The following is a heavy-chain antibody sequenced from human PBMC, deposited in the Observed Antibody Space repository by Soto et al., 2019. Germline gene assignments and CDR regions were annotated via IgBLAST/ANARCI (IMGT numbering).Heavy chain of an antibody. CDR3: ARSITYYYGSGSYYGYYYGMDV. D-gene: IGHD3-10*01. Sequence: SETLSLTCTVSGGSISSYYWSWIRQPPGKGLEWIGYIYYSGSTNYNPSLKSRVTISVDTSKNQFSLKLSSVTAADTAVYYCARSITYYYGSGSYYGYYYGMDVWGQGTTVTVSS. J-gene: IGHJ6*02. CDR1: GGSISSYY. V-gene: IGHV4-59*01. CDR2: IYYSGST.